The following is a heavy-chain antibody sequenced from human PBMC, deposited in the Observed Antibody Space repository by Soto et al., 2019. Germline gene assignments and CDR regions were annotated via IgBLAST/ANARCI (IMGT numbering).Heavy chain of an antibody. V-gene: IGHV3-7*01. CDR2: IKQDGSEK. Sequence: GGSLRLSCAASGFTFSSYWMSWVRQAPGKGLEWVANIKQDGSEKYHVDSVKGRFTISRDNAKNSLFLQMSTLRAEDTAVYYCVREIFAAAYDETSAFDLWGQGTLVTSPQ. J-gene: IGHJ4*02. CDR3: VREIFAAAYDETSAFDL. D-gene: IGHD2-15*01. CDR1: GFTFSSYW.